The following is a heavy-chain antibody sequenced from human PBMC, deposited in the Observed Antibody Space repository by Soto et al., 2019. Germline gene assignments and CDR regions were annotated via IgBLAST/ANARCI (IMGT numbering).Heavy chain of an antibody. CDR1: GYTFTSYG. CDR3: ARVVYYDSSGYYSAFDI. V-gene: IGHV1-18*04. Sequence: ASVKVSCKASGYTFTSYGISWVRQAPGQGLEWMGWISAYNGNTNYAQKLQGRVTMTTDTSTSTAYMELRSLRSDDTAVYYCARVVYYDSSGYYSAFDIWGKGKMVTVS. CDR2: ISAYNGNT. J-gene: IGHJ3*02. D-gene: IGHD3-22*01.